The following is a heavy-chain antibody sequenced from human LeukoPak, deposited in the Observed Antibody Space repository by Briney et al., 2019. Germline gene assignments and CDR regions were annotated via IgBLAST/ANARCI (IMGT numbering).Heavy chain of an antibody. J-gene: IGHJ4*02. D-gene: IGHD2-2*01. CDR3: ARQNRYCSSTSCSKFDY. CDR1: GGSISSGDYY. CDR2: IYYSGST. V-gene: IGHV4-30-4*08. Sequence: SQTLSLTCTVSGGSISSGDYYWSWIRQPPGKGLEWIGYIYYSGSTYYNPSLKSRVTISVDTSKNQFSLKLSSVTAADTAVYYCARQNRYCSSTSCSKFDYLGQGSLVTVSS.